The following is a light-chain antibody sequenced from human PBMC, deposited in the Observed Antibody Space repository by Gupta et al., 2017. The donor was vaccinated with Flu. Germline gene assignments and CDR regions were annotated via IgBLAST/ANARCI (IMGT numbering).Light chain of an antibody. Sequence: TSIIPGGGDNSGSEVVHWYQQKAGQAPVVVVYDDSDRPSGISERFSGSHSGNTATLTIRSVEAGDEADYYCQVWDYRSYHPLYVFGTGTKFTVL. V-gene: IGLV3-21*02. CDR3: QVWDYRSYHPLYV. CDR2: DDS. J-gene: IGLJ1*01. CDR1: NSGSEV.